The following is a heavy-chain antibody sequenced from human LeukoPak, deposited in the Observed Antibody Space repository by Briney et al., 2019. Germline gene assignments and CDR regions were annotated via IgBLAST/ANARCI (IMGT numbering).Heavy chain of an antibody. CDR3: ARELAAADY. Sequence: GGSLRLSCAVSGFTFSSYWMSWVRQAPGKGLEWVANIKHDGSEKYYVDSVKGRFTISRDNAKNSLSLQMNSLRAEDTAVYHCARELAAADYWGQGTLVTVSS. V-gene: IGHV3-7*03. CDR2: IKHDGSEK. J-gene: IGHJ4*02. CDR1: GFTFSSYW. D-gene: IGHD6-13*01.